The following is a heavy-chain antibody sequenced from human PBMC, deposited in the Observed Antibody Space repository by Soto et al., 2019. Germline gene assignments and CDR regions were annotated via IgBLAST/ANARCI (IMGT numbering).Heavy chain of an antibody. V-gene: IGHV4-4*02. CDR3: ASQPGTDSSGGKETGAFDI. CDR2: IYHSGTT. CDR1: NGSIDSSQW. J-gene: IGHJ3*02. Sequence: QVQLQESGPGLVKPSGTLSLTCDVSNGSIDSSQWWSWVLQPPGQGLEWIVEIYHSGTTNYNPSLKSRVTISTDKSENQFSMRLKSVTAADTAVYYWASQPGTDSSGGKETGAFDIWGYGTMVTVSS. D-gene: IGHD3-22*01.